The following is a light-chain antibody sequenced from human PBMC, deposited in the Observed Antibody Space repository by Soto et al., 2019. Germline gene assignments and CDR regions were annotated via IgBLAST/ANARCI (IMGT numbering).Light chain of an antibody. CDR1: QDISNY. CDR2: DAS. CDR3: QQYNSYWT. J-gene: IGKJ1*01. Sequence: DIQMTQSPSSLSASVGDRVTITCQASQDISNYLNWYQQKPGKAPKLLIYDASNLETGVPSRFSGSGSGTDFTLTISSLQPDDFAIYYCQQYNSYWTFGQGTKVEIK. V-gene: IGKV1-33*01.